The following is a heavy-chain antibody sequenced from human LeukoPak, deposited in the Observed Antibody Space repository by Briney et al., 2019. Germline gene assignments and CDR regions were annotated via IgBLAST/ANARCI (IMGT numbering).Heavy chain of an antibody. CDR2: IYYSGST. J-gene: IGHJ4*02. Sequence: PSETLSLTCAVYGGSFSGYYWTWIRQPPGKGLEWIGSIYYSGSTYYNPSLKSRVTISVDTSKNQFSLKLSSVTAADTAVYYCASYSSGYYYDFDYWGQGTLVTVSS. CDR1: GGSFSGYY. V-gene: IGHV4-34*01. CDR3: ASYSSGYYYDFDY. D-gene: IGHD3-22*01.